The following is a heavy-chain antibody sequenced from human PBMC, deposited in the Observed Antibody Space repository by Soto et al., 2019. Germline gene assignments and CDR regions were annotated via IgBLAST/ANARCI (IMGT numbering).Heavy chain of an antibody. D-gene: IGHD6-13*01. Sequence: PGGSLRLSCAASGFTFSSYSMNWVRQAPGKGLEWVSYISSSSSTIYYADSVKGRFTISRDNAKNSLYLQMNSLRDEDTAVYYCARDRSYSSSWYIDYWGQGTLVTVSS. CDR2: ISSSSSTI. CDR3: ARDRSYSSSWYIDY. CDR1: GFTFSSYS. V-gene: IGHV3-48*02. J-gene: IGHJ4*02.